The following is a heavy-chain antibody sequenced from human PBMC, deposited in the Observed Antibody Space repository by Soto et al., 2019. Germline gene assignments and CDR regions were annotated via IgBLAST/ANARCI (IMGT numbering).Heavy chain of an antibody. CDR3: ARVGLGLFGMDV. Sequence: EVQLVESGGGWVQPGGSRRVSCAASGFPFSSYGINWVRQAPGKGLEWVSYISGSSTIYYADSVKGRFTISRDNAKNSLYLQMNSLRDEDTAVYYCARVGLGLFGMDVWGQGTTVTVSS. CDR2: ISGSSTI. J-gene: IGHJ6*02. CDR1: GFPFSSYG. V-gene: IGHV3-48*02. D-gene: IGHD3-16*01.